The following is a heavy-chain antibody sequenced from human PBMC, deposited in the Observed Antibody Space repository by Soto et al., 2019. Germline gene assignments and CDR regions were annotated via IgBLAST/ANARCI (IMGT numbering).Heavy chain of an antibody. J-gene: IGHJ4*02. V-gene: IGHV1-3*01. CDR2: INAGNGDT. CDR1: GINYNTYA. D-gene: IGHD6-19*01. CDR3: ARAISGSVT. Sequence: QVQLVQSGAEMKKPGASVKLSCKTSGINYNTYAIHWVRQAPGQGLEWMGWINAGNGDTRYSQNFQGRVTLTRDTSASTVSLDLDSLKSEDTGVYYCARAISGSVTWGQGTMVTVSS.